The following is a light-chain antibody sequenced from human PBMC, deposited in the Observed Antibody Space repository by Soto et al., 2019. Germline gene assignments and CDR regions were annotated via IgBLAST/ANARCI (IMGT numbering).Light chain of an antibody. CDR2: LGS. Sequence: DIEMTQSPLSLPVTLGERASISCRSSQSLLNHNICSYLVWYLQKPGKSPQLLIYLGSYRASGVPDRFSGSGSGTDFTLKISRVEAEDVGVYYCMQALQTPRTFGLGTKVDIK. CDR3: MQALQTPRT. J-gene: IGKJ1*01. CDR1: QSLLNHNICSY. V-gene: IGKV2-28*01.